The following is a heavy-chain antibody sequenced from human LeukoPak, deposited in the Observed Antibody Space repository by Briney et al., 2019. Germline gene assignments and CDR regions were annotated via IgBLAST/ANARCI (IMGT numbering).Heavy chain of an antibody. CDR1: GYTFTSYD. CDR2: INHKGGNT. D-gene: IGHD6-6*01. V-gene: IGHV1-8*03. Sequence: ASVKLSCKASGYTFTSYDINWVRQATGQGLEWMGWINHKGGNTGYAQKFQGRVTITRNTYISTAYMELSSLRSEETAVYYCARGLFEYISSSFWYLDLWGRGTLVTVFS. CDR3: ARGLFEYISSSFWYLDL. J-gene: IGHJ2*01.